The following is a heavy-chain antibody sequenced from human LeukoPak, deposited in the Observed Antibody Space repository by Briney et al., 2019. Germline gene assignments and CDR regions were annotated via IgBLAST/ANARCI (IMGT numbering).Heavy chain of an antibody. J-gene: IGHJ6*02. CDR2: IYYSGGT. CDR3: ARQLYSSATV. D-gene: IGHD6-25*01. Sequence: SETLSLTCTVSGGSISSSNYFWGWIRQPPGKGLEWIGNIYYSGGTYYNPSLKSRVTKSLDTSKNQFSLQLSSVTVADTAVYYCARQLYSSATVWGQGTTVTVSS. CDR1: GGSISSSNYF. V-gene: IGHV4-39*01.